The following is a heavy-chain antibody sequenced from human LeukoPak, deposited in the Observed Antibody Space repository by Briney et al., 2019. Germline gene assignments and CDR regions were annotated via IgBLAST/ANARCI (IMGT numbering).Heavy chain of an antibody. CDR2: INHSGST. V-gene: IGHV4-34*01. J-gene: IGHJ4*02. Sequence: SETLSLTCAVYGGSFSGYYWSWIRQPPGKGLEWIGEINHSGSTNYNPSLKSRVTISVDTSKNQFSLKLSSVTAADTAVYYCARGWDGYYDYVWGSYRYNSPYYFDYWGQGTLVTVSS. D-gene: IGHD3-16*02. CDR3: ARGWDGYYDYVWGSYRYNSPYYFDY. CDR1: GGSFSGYY.